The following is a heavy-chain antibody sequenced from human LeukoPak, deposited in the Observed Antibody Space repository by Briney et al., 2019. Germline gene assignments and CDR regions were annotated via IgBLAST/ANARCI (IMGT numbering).Heavy chain of an antibody. J-gene: IGHJ4*02. CDR2: IYYSGST. CDR1: GGSISSYY. V-gene: IGHV4-59*01. Sequence: SETLSLTCTVSGGSISSYYWSWIRQPPGKGLEWIGYIYYSGSTNYNPSLKSRVTISVDTSKNQFSLKLSSVTAADTAVYYCARGVYYDSSGYSNYWGQGTLVTVSS. D-gene: IGHD3-22*01. CDR3: ARGVYYDSSGYSNY.